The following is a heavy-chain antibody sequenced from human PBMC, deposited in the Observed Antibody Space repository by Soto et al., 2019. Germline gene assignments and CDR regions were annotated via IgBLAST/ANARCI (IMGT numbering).Heavy chain of an antibody. J-gene: IGHJ4*02. Sequence: GGSLRLSCAASGFSFTRYSMNWVRQATGKGLEWVSSISSTTNYIYYGDTLKGRFTISRDNAKNSLDLEMNSLRAEDTAVYYCERESEDLTSNFDYWGQGTLVTV. CDR1: GFSFTRYS. V-gene: IGHV3-21*06. CDR2: ISSTTNYI. CDR3: ERESEDLTSNFDY.